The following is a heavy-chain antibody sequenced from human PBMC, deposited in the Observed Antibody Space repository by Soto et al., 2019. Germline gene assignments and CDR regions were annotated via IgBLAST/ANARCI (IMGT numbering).Heavy chain of an antibody. Sequence: PEGSLRLSCAASGFTFSSYEMHWVRQAPGKGLEWISYISSTGSGTLYADSVRGRFTMSRDNTKNSVSLQMNSLRAEDTAVYYCVRDLHEPLATDALRVANWGQGTQVTVSS. CDR2: ISSTGSGT. CDR3: VRDLHEPLATDALRVAN. CDR1: GFTFSSYE. J-gene: IGHJ4*02. D-gene: IGHD2-8*02. V-gene: IGHV3-48*03.